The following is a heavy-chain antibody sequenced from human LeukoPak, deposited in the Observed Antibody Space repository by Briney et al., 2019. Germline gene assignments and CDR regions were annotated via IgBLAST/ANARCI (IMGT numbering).Heavy chain of an antibody. V-gene: IGHV3-7*01. CDR2: IKQDGSEK. Sequence: GGSLRLSCAASGFTFSSYWMSWVRQAPGKGLEWVANIKQDGSEKYYVDSVKGRFTISRDNAKNSLYLQMNSLRAEDTAVYYCARDHHYYDSSQLQDYWGQGTLVTVSS. CDR1: GFTFSSYW. J-gene: IGHJ4*02. CDR3: ARDHHYYDSSQLQDY. D-gene: IGHD3-22*01.